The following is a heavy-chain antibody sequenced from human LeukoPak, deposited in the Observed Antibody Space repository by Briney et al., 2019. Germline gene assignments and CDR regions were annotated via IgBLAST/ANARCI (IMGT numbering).Heavy chain of an antibody. V-gene: IGHV4-34*01. CDR1: GGSFTDYY. CDR3: ARGVRLRYFDWLSNFDH. CDR2: INHSGST. D-gene: IGHD3-9*01. J-gene: IGHJ4*02. Sequence: SETLSLTCAVYGGSFTDYYWSWIRQPPGKGLEWIGEINHSGSTNYNPSLKSRVTISVDTSKNQFSLKLSSVTAADTAVYYCARGVRLRYFDWLSNFDHWGQGALVTVSS.